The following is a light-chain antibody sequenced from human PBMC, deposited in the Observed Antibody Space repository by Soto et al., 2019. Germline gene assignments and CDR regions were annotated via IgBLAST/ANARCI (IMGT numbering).Light chain of an antibody. Sequence: IVMTQSPATLTLSRGERATLFXRASHSVSIDLPWYQQKTGXPPRXXXDGXSTRATGSPARLSGSGSGTEFTLTISSLHSDDFAGYYWQQYEKGTWTFGQGTKVDIK. J-gene: IGKJ1*01. CDR1: HSVSID. CDR2: GXS. CDR3: QQYEKGTWT. V-gene: IGKV3-15*01.